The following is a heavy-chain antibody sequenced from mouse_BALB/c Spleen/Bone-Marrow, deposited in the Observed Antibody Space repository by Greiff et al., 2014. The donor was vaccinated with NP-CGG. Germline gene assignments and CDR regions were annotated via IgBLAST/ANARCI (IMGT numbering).Heavy chain of an antibody. CDR1: GFTFSSYA. CDR3: ARSPQRDYAMDY. D-gene: IGHD3-2*02. Sequence: EVMLVESGGGLVKPGGSLKLSCAASGFTFSSYAMSWVRQSPEKRLEWVAEISSGGSYTYYPDTVTGRFTISRDNAKNTLYLEMSSLRSEDTAMYYCARSPQRDYAMDYWGQGTSVTVSP. J-gene: IGHJ4*01. CDR2: ISSGGSYT. V-gene: IGHV5-9-4*01.